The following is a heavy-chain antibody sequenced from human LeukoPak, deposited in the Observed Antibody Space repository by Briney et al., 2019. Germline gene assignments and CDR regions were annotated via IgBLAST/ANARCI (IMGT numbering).Heavy chain of an antibody. D-gene: IGHD6-19*01. CDR2: ISSSGSYI. V-gene: IGHV3-21*01. CDR3: AKGVHSSGWDAFDI. Sequence: PGGSLRLSCAASGFTFSSYIMNWVRQAPGKGLEWVSSISSSGSYIYYADSVKGRFTISRDNAKNTLYLQMNSLRAEDTAVYYCAKGVHSSGWDAFDIWGQGTMVTVSS. J-gene: IGHJ3*02. CDR1: GFTFSSYI.